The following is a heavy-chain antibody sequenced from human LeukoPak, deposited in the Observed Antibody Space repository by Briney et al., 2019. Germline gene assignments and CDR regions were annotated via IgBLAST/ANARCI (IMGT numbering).Heavy chain of an antibody. CDR3: ARDGMMGYYYDSSGYYHAGYFQH. V-gene: IGHV3-21*01. J-gene: IGHJ1*01. CDR2: ISSSSSYI. D-gene: IGHD3-22*01. Sequence: GGSLRLSCAASGFTFSSYSMNWVRQDPGKGLEWVSSISSSSSYIYYADSVKGRFTISRDNAKNSLYLQMNSLRAEDTAVYYCARDGMMGYYYDSSGYYHAGYFQHWGQGTLVTVSS. CDR1: GFTFSSYS.